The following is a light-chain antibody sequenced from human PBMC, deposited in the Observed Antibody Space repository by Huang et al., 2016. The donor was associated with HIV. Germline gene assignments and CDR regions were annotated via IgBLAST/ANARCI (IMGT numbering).Light chain of an antibody. V-gene: IGKV2-30*02. CDR1: QSLVHSDGNTY. J-gene: IGKJ2*01. Sequence: DVVMTQSPVSLPVTLGQSASISCRSSQSLVHSDGNTYVNWFHQRPGQSTRRLIYKVYNRDAGAPDRCSGSGSGTDFTLKISRVEAEDVGVYYCMQGTFWYTFGQGTKVEIK. CDR3: MQGTFWYT. CDR2: KVY.